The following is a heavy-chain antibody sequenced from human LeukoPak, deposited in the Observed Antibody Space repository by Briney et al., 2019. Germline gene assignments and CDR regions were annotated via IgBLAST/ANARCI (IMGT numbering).Heavy chain of an antibody. CDR1: GYSFTNYW. D-gene: IGHD6-6*01. CDR3: ARGKMVTTNSSAWGFDH. J-gene: IGHJ5*02. V-gene: IGHV5-51*01. Sequence: KCGESLKISCKGSGYSFTNYWIGWVRQMPGKGLEWMGIIYPGDSDTRYSPSFQGQVTISADKSISTDYLQWRSLKASDTAMYYCARGKMVTTNSSAWGFDHWGQGTLVTVSS. CDR2: IYPGDSDT.